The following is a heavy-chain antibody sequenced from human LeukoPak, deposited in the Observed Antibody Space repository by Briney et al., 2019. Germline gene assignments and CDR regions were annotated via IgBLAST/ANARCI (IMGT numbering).Heavy chain of an antibody. CDR1: GGSISSYY. D-gene: IGHD2-15*01. Sequence: SETLSLTCIVSGGSISSYYWSWIRQPPGEGLDWIGYIYYSGSTNYNPSLKSRVTISLDMSKNQFSLKLSSVTAADTAVYYCARRVVVVTANDKSDAFDMWGQGTVVTVSS. V-gene: IGHV4-59*01. J-gene: IGHJ3*02. CDR2: IYYSGST. CDR3: ARRVVVVTANDKSDAFDM.